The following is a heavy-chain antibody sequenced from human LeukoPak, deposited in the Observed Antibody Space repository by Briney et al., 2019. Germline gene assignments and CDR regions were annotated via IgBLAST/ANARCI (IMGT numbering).Heavy chain of an antibody. CDR2: IYHSGST. Sequence: SETLSLTCTVSGYSISSGYYWGWIRQPPGKGLEWIGSIYHSGSTYYNPSLKSRVTISVDTSKNQFSLKLSSVTAADTAVYYRARGPMYSASYNYWGQGTLVTVSS. D-gene: IGHD1-26*01. J-gene: IGHJ4*02. CDR1: GYSISSGYY. V-gene: IGHV4-38-2*02. CDR3: ARGPMYSASYNY.